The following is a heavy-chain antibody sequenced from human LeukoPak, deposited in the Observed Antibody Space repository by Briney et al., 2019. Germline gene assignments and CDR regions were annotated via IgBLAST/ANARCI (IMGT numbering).Heavy chain of an antibody. Sequence: RPGGSLRLPCAASGFTVSSYSMSWVRQAPGKGLEWVSLIYSGGSTYYADSVKGRFTLSRDNSKNTLYFQMNSLRADDTAVYYCARGRGTYYFDYWGQGTLVTVSS. CDR1: GFTVSSYS. J-gene: IGHJ4*02. V-gene: IGHV3-53*01. CDR2: IYSGGST. D-gene: IGHD3-10*01. CDR3: ARGRGTYYFDY.